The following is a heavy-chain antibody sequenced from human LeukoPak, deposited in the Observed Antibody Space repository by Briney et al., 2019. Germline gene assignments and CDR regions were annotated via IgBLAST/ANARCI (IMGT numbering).Heavy chain of an antibody. J-gene: IGHJ3*02. CDR3: ARDPYCYDTRGLAFDI. Sequence: SVKVSCKASGGTFSSYAISWVRQAPGQGLEWMGGIIPIFGTANYAQKFQGRVTITTDESTSTAYMELSSLRSEDTAVYYCARDPYCYDTRGLAFDIWGQGTMVTVSS. D-gene: IGHD3-22*01. CDR1: GGTFSSYA. CDR2: IIPIFGTA. V-gene: IGHV1-69*05.